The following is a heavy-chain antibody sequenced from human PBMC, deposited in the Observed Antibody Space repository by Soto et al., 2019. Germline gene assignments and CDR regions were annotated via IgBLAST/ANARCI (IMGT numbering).Heavy chain of an antibody. CDR2: IGSDGSPT. D-gene: IGHD4-17*01. Sequence: EVRLVESGGGLVQPGGSLRLSCAASGFTFSSYWIHWVRQAPGKGLVWVSRIGSDGSPTRYADSVKGRFTISRDNAKNTLYLQMSSLRAEDTAVYYCARGRGYGDYFYFDYWGQGTLVTVSS. CDR3: ARGRGYGDYFYFDY. CDR1: GFTFSSYW. J-gene: IGHJ4*02. V-gene: IGHV3-74*01.